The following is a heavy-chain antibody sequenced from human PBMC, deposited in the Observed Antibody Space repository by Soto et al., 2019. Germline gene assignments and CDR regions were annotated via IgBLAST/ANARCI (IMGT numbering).Heavy chain of an antibody. Sequence: ASVKVSCKASGYTFTGYGISWVRQAPGQGLEWMGWISAYNGNTNYAQKLQGRVTMTTDTSTSTAYMELRSLRSDDTAVYYCARDRIAARSHYYYGMDVWGQGTTVTVSS. J-gene: IGHJ6*02. D-gene: IGHD6-6*01. CDR1: GYTFTGYG. CDR2: ISAYNGNT. CDR3: ARDRIAARSHYYYGMDV. V-gene: IGHV1-18*04.